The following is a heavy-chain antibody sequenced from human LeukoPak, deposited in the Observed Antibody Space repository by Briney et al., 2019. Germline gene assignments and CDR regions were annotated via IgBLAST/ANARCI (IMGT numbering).Heavy chain of an antibody. D-gene: IGHD6-6*01. CDR3: ARVLEDYSSSSSFDY. Sequence: PGGSLRLSCAASGFTFSSYWMHWVRQAPGKGLVWVSRINSHGSSTSYADSVKGRFTISRDNAKNTLYLQMNSLRAEDTAVYYCARVLEDYSSSSSFDYWGQGTLVTVSS. CDR2: INSHGSST. V-gene: IGHV3-74*01. CDR1: GFTFSSYW. J-gene: IGHJ4*02.